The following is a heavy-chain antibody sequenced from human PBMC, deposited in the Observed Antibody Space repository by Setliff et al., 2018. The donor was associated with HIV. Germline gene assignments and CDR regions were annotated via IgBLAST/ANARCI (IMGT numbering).Heavy chain of an antibody. CDR3: ARYSTLTTNFDY. CDR1: GGSASNSRYY. V-gene: IGHV4-39*01. Sequence: SETLSLTCTVSGGSASNSRYYWAWIRQPPGKGLEYIGSIHYNEKTYYNPSLKSRVTISIDTSKNQFSLKLAFVTAADTAVYYCARYSTLTTNFDYWGQGTLVTVSS. CDR2: IHYNEKT. J-gene: IGHJ4*02. D-gene: IGHD4-17*01.